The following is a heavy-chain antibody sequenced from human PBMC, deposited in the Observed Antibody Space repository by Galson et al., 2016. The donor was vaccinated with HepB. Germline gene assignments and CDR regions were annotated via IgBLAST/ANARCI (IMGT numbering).Heavy chain of an antibody. V-gene: IGHV1-18*01. CDR3: ARGTGELLGIDP. J-gene: IGHJ5*02. D-gene: IGHD3-16*01. CDR1: GYTFTTFA. Sequence: SVKVSCKASGYTFTTFAISWVRQAPGQGLEWMGWISAYNGNTKYGQKFQGRVTMTTDTSTSTAHMELRSLTSDDTAVYYCARGTGELLGIDPWGQGILVTVPS. CDR2: ISAYNGNT.